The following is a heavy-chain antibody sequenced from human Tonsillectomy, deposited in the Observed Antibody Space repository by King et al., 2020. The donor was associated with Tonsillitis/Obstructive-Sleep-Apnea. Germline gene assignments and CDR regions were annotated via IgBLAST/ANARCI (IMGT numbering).Heavy chain of an antibody. Sequence: VQLVESGGGLVQPGGSLRLSCAASGFTFSSYDMHWVRHATGKGLDWVSAIGTAGDTYYPGSVKGRFTISRENAKNSLYLQMNSLRAGDTAVYYCARSPTYYYGSGRVYYFDYWGQGTLVTVSS. J-gene: IGHJ4*02. V-gene: IGHV3-13*01. CDR1: GFTFSSYD. CDR2: IGTAGDT. CDR3: ARSPTYYYGSGRVYYFDY. D-gene: IGHD3-10*01.